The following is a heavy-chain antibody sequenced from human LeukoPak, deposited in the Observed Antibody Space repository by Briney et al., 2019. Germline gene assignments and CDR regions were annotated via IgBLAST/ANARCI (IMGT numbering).Heavy chain of an antibody. J-gene: IGHJ4*02. CDR1: GVTFEDYY. CDR2: VSSTGGDK. CDR3: ARGENGSFDY. V-gene: IGHV3-11*01. Sequence: GGFLRLSCRGSGVTFEDYYLSWIRQAPGKGLEWISYVSSTGGDKFYADPVKGRFTISRDNARNSVYMEMNDLMAEDTAFYYCARGENGSFDYLGQGTLVIVSS. D-gene: IGHD3-10*01.